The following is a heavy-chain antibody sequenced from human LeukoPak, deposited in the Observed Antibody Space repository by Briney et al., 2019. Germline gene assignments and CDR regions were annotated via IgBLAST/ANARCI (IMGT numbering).Heavy chain of an antibody. V-gene: IGHV3-21*01. CDR2: ISSSSSYI. CDR1: GFTLSSYS. CDR3: ARTDAVAGTRDFDY. J-gene: IGHJ4*02. Sequence: PGGSLRLSCAASGFTLSSYSMNWVRQAPGKGLEWVSSISSSSSYIYYADSVKGRFTISRDNAKNSLYLQMNSLRAEDTAVYYCARTDAVAGTRDFDYWGQGTLVTVSS. D-gene: IGHD6-19*01.